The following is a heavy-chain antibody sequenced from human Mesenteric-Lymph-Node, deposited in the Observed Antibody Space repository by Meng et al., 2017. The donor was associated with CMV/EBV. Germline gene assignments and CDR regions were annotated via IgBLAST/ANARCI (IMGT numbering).Heavy chain of an antibody. V-gene: IGHV1-2*02. J-gene: IGHJ4*02. Sequence: ASVKVSCKASGYTFTDYYIHWVRQAPGQGLEWMGWFRPKSGGTYYAQRFEGRVTMTRDTSISTAYMELSRLRSDDTAVYYCARATPASPGYWGQGTLVTVSS. CDR1: GYTFTDYY. CDR3: ARATPASPGY. CDR2: FRPKSGGT. D-gene: IGHD6-6*01.